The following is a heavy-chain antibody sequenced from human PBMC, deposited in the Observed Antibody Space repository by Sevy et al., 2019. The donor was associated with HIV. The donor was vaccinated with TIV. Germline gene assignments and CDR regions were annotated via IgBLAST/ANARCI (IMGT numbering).Heavy chain of an antibody. CDR3: ARQHTQLRFLEWLYDYYGMDV. CDR2: INPNSGGT. D-gene: IGHD3-3*01. V-gene: IGHV1-2*02. J-gene: IGHJ6*02. Sequence: ASVKVSCKASGYTFTGYYMHWVRQAPGQGLEWMGWINPNSGGTNYAQKFQGRVTMNRDTSISTAYMELSRLRSDDTAVYYCARQHTQLRFLEWLYDYYGMDVWGQGTTVTVSS. CDR1: GYTFTGYY.